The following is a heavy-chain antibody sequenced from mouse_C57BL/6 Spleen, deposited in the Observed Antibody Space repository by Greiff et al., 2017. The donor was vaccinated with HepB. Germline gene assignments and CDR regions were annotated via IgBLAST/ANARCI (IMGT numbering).Heavy chain of an antibody. CDR2: IYPGSGNT. J-gene: IGHJ2*01. CDR1: GYSFTSYY. Sequence: QVQLQQSGPELVKPGASVKISCKASGYSFTSYYIHWVKQRPGQGLEWIGWIYPGSGNTKYNEKFKGKATLTADTSSSTAYMQLSSLTSEDSAVYYCARDDYDTFDYWGQGTTLTVSS. CDR3: ARDDYDTFDY. V-gene: IGHV1-66*01. D-gene: IGHD2-4*01.